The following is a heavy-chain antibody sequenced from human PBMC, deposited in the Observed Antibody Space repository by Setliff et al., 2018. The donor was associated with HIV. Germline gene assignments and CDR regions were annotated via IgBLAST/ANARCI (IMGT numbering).Heavy chain of an antibody. J-gene: IGHJ4*02. CDR3: ARVVVVIGSQDYFDY. Sequence: PGGSLRLSCAASGLSISSNYMSWVRQAPGKGPEWVSIIYSGGDAYYSDSLKGRFTISRDNSRNTLYLQMSSLRADDTAVYYCARVVVVIGSQDYFDYWGQGMLVTVSS. D-gene: IGHD2-21*01. CDR2: IYSGGDA. V-gene: IGHV3-66*02. CDR1: GLSISSNY.